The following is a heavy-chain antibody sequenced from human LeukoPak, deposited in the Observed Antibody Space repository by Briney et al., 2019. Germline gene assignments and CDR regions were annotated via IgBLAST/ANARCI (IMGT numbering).Heavy chain of an antibody. J-gene: IGHJ3*02. V-gene: IGHV3-30*03. CDR2: ISYDGSNK. CDR1: GFTFSSYG. Sequence: GALRLSCAASGFTFSSYGMHWVRQAPGKGLEWVAVISYDGSNKYYADSVKGRFTISRDNSKNTLYLQMNSLRAEDTAVYYCETYYYDSSGYYGTDAFDIWGQGTMVTVSS. CDR3: ETYYYDSSGYYGTDAFDI. D-gene: IGHD3-22*01.